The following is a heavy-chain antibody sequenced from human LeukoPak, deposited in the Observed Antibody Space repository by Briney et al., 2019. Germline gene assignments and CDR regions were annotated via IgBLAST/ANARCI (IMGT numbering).Heavy chain of an antibody. CDR1: GYTFTGSY. D-gene: IGHD1-14*01. Sequence: ASVKVSCKASGYTFTGSYIHWVRQAPGQGLEWMGWINPNNGDTNYTQIFQGRVTMTRDTSIRTAYMGLSRLRSDDTAVYYCARDMYIHGSGMFDPWGQGTLVIVSS. CDR3: ARDMYIHGSGMFDP. V-gene: IGHV1-2*02. CDR2: INPNNGDT. J-gene: IGHJ5*02.